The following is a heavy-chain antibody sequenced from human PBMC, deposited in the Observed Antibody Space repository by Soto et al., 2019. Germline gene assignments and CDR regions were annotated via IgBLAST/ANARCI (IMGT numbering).Heavy chain of an antibody. D-gene: IGHD3-3*01. CDR1: GFTFSSYA. CDR3: AKGSSGLRFLEWLSPHDY. J-gene: IGHJ4*02. V-gene: IGHV3-23*01. CDR2: ISRIGSST. Sequence: EVQLLESGGGLVQPGGSLRLSCAASGFTFSSYAMSWVRQAPGKGLEWVSAISRIGSSTYYADSVKGRFTISRDNSKNTLYLQMNSLRAEDTAVYFCAKGSSGLRFLEWLSPHDYWGLGTLVTVSS.